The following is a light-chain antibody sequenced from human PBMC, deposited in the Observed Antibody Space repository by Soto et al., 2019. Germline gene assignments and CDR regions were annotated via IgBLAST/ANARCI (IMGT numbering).Light chain of an antibody. Sequence: QSVLTQPASVSGPLGQSIVISCTGSSSDIGSYDLVSWCQQYPGKAPKVVIFEGTKRPSGVSNRFSGSKSGNTASLTISGLQTEDEADYYCCSYAGSRTYVFGAGTKLTVL. CDR2: EGT. J-gene: IGLJ1*01. CDR1: SSDIGSYDL. CDR3: CSYAGSRTYV. V-gene: IGLV2-23*01.